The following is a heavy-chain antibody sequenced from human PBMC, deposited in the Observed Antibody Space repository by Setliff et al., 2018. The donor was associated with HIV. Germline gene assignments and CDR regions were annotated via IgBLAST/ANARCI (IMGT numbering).Heavy chain of an antibody. J-gene: IGHJ6*03. Sequence: VSVKVSCKASGYTFTGHYMHWVRQAPGQGLEWMGWINPSSGGTNYAQKFQGRVTLTRDTSISTAYMELSRLRSDDTAVYYWARDGRYCSGGSCFTNRASYYYYYMDVWGKGTTVTVSS. V-gene: IGHV1-2*02. CDR2: INPSSGGT. D-gene: IGHD2-15*01. CDR1: GYTFTGHY. CDR3: ARDGRYCSGGSCFTNRASYYYYYMDV.